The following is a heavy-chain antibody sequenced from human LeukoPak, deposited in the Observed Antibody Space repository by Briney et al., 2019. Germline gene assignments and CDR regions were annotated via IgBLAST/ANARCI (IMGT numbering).Heavy chain of an antibody. CDR3: ARRYSNYFFDY. J-gene: IGHJ4*02. Sequence: SETLSLTCTVSGGSISSSSYYWGWIRQPPGKGLEWIGSIYYSGSTYYNPSLKSRVTISVDTSKNQFSLKLSSVTAADTAVYYCARRYSNYFFDYWGQGTLVTVSS. CDR1: GGSISSSSYY. V-gene: IGHV4-39*01. CDR2: IYYSGST. D-gene: IGHD4-11*01.